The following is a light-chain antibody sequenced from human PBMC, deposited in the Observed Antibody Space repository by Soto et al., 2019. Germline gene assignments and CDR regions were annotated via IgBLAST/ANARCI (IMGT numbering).Light chain of an antibody. CDR3: SSYTSSSTYV. V-gene: IGLV2-14*01. CDR2: EVS. Sequence: QSVLTQPASVSGSPGQSITISSTGTSSDVGGYNYVSWYQQHPGKAPKLMIYEVSNRPSGVSNRFSGSKSGNTASLTISGLQAEDEADYYCSSYTSSSTYVFGTGTRSP. J-gene: IGLJ1*01. CDR1: SSDVGGYNY.